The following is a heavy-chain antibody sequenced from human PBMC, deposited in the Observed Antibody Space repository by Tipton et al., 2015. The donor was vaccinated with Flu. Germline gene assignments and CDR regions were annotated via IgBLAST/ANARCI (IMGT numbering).Heavy chain of an antibody. CDR1: GGSFSGYY. CDR3: AREGYSSSWTEYFQH. CDR2: INHSGST. J-gene: IGHJ1*01. D-gene: IGHD6-13*01. V-gene: IGHV4-34*01. Sequence: TLSLTCAVYGGSFSGYYWSWIRQPPGKGLEWIGEINHSGSTNYNPSLKSRVTISVDTSKNQFSLKLSSVTAADTAVYYCAREGYSSSWTEYFQHWGQGPLVTVSS.